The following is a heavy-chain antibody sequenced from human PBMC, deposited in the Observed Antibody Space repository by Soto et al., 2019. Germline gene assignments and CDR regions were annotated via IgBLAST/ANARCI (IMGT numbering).Heavy chain of an antibody. CDR1: GGSISSYY. D-gene: IGHD1-26*01. CDR2: IYYSGRT. J-gene: IGHJ4*02. Sequence: SETLSLTCTVSGGSISSYYWSWIRQPPGKGLEWIGYIYYSGRTNYNPSLKSRVTISVDTSKNQFSLKLSSVTAADTAVYYCARYYSGSLGFDYWGQGTRVTVSS. V-gene: IGHV4-59*01. CDR3: ARYYSGSLGFDY.